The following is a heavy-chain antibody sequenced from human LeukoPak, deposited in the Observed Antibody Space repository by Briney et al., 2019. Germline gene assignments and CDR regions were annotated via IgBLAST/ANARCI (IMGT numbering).Heavy chain of an antibody. CDR1: GFTVSTNY. CDR3: ATQSYDFWSGYGGADYYYGMDV. J-gene: IGHJ6*02. D-gene: IGHD3-3*01. CDR2: IYSGGST. Sequence: PGGSLRLSCAASGFTVSTNYMSWVRQAPGKGLEWVSVIYSGGSTYYADSVKGRFTISRDNSKNTLYLQMNSLRAEDTAVYYCATQSYDFWSGYGGADYYYGMDVWGQGTAVTVSS. V-gene: IGHV3-53*01.